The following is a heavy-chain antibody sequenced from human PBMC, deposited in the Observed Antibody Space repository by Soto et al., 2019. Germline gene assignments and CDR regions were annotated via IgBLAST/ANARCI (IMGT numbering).Heavy chain of an antibody. J-gene: IGHJ4*02. CDR1: GLTFTRSP. D-gene: IGHD3-10*01. V-gene: IGHV3-23*01. Sequence: GGSLRLSCAASGLTFTRSPLSWVRQVPGEGLVWVSFIDGSGGSTYYADSVKGRFTISRDNSKNTLYLQMNSLRAEDTAIYYCTSRTESGVYDNWGQGTLVTVSS. CDR2: IDGSGGST. CDR3: TSRTESGVYDN.